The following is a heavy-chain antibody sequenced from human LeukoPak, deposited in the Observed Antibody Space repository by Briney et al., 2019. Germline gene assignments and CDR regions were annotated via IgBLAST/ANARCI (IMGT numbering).Heavy chain of an antibody. Sequence: SETLSLTCTDSGGSINNYYWSWIRQYAGKGLEWIGRIYSSGSTNYNLSLKSRVTISVDTSKNQFSLKLSSVTAADTAVYYCARVYSSSHNWFDTWGQGTQVTVSS. CDR1: GGSINNYY. V-gene: IGHV4-4*07. CDR3: ARVYSSSHNWFDT. CDR2: IYSSGST. J-gene: IGHJ5*02. D-gene: IGHD6-13*01.